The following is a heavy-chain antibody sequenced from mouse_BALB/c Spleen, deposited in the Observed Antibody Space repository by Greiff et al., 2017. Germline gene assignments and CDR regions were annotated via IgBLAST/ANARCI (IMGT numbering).Heavy chain of an antibody. J-gene: IGHJ4*01. V-gene: IGHV3-2*02. Sequence: EVQRVESGPGLVKPSQSLSLTCTVTGYSITSDYAWNWLRQFPGNKLVWMGYISYSGSTSYNPSLKSRISITRDTSKNQFFLQLKSVTTEDTATYYSARSPNYGPLYAMDYWGQGTSVTVSS. CDR1: GYSITSDYA. CDR3: ARSPNYGPLYAMDY. CDR2: ISYSGST. D-gene: IGHD1-2*01.